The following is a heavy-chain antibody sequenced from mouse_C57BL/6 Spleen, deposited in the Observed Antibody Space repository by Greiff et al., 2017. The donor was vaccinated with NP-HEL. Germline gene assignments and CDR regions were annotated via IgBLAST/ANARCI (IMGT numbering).Heavy chain of an antibody. J-gene: IGHJ2*01. Sequence: EVKLVESGGGLVKPGGSLKLSCAASGFTFSSYAMSWVRQTPEKRLEWVATISDGGSYTYYPDNVKGRFTISRENAKNNLYLQMSHLKSEDTAMYYCARDHDDPYYFDYWGQGTTLTVSS. CDR2: ISDGGSYT. D-gene: IGHD2-12*01. V-gene: IGHV5-4*01. CDR1: GFTFSSYA. CDR3: ARDHDDPYYFDY.